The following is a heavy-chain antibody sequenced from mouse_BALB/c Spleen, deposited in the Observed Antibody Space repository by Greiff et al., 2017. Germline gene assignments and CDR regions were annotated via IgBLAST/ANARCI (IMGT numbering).Heavy chain of an antibody. V-gene: IGHV3-6*02. Sequence: EVQLQESGPGLVKPSQSLSLTCSVTGYSITSGYYWNWIRQFPGNKLEWMGYISYDGSNNYNPSLKNRISITRDTSKNQFFLKLNSVTTEDTATYYCARGDYDYVDYWGQGTTLTVSS. J-gene: IGHJ2*01. CDR2: ISYDGSN. CDR3: ARGDYDYVDY. D-gene: IGHD2-4*01. CDR1: GYSITSGYY.